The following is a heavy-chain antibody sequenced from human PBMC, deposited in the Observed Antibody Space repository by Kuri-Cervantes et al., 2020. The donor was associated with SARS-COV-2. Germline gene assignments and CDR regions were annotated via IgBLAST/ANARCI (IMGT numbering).Heavy chain of an antibody. D-gene: IGHD4-17*01. CDR1: GGSFSGYY. J-gene: IGHJ4*02. Sequence: SQTLSLTCAVYGGSFSGYYWSWIRQPPGKGLEWIGYIYYSGSTNYNPSLKSRVTIPVDTSKNQFSLKPTSMTAADTAVYYCAREITGNGDYLEPSDCWGQGALVTVSS. V-gene: IGHV4-34*11. CDR2: IYYSGST. CDR3: AREITGNGDYLEPSDC.